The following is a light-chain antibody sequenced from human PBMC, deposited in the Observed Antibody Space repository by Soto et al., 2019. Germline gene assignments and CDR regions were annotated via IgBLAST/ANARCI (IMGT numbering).Light chain of an antibody. J-gene: IGKJ1*01. Sequence: DIQMTQSPSTLSGSVGDRVTITCRASQTISSWLAWYQQKPGKAPKLLIYKASTLKSGVPSRFSGSGSGTEFTLTISSLQPDDFATYYCQQYNSYSTSGQGTKVDIK. CDR2: KAS. CDR3: QQYNSYST. CDR1: QTISSW. V-gene: IGKV1-5*03.